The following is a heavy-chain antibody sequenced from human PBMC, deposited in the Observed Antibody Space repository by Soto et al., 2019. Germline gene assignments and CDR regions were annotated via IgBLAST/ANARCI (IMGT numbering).Heavy chain of an antibody. Sequence: QVQLVESGGGVVQPGRSLRLSCAASGFTFSSYGMHWVRQAPGKGLEWVAVIWYDGSNKYYPDSVKGRFTISRDNSKNTLYLQMNSLRAEDTAVYYCASTVVGATIDYWGQGTLVTVSA. D-gene: IGHD1-26*01. V-gene: IGHV3-33*01. CDR2: IWYDGSNK. CDR1: GFTFSSYG. J-gene: IGHJ4*02. CDR3: ASTVVGATIDY.